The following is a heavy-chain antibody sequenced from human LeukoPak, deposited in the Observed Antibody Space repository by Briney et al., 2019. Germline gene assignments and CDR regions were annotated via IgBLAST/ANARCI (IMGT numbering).Heavy chain of an antibody. Sequence: SETLSLTCAVYGGSFSSYYWSWIRQPPGKGLEWIGEINHSGSTNYNPSLKSRVTISVDTPKNQFSLKLSSVTAADTAVYYCARRPLGYCSSTSCPTPYYFDYWGQGTLVTVSS. J-gene: IGHJ4*02. D-gene: IGHD2-2*01. CDR1: GGSFSSYY. CDR3: ARRPLGYCSSTSCPTPYYFDY. CDR2: INHSGST. V-gene: IGHV4-34*01.